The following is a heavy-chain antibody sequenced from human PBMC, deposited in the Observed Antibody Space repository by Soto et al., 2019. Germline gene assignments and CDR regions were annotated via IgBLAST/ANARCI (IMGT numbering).Heavy chain of an antibody. CDR2: IKSKTDGGTT. D-gene: IGHD6-13*01. CDR1: GFTFSNAW. J-gene: IGHJ6*02. Sequence: GGSLRLSCAASGFTFSNAWMNWVRQAPGKGLEWVGRIKSKTDGGTTDYAAPVKGRLTISRDDSKNTLYLQMNSLKTEDTAVYYCTTCSWYMGYYYYGMDVWGQGTTVTVSS. CDR3: TTCSWYMGYYYYGMDV. V-gene: IGHV3-15*07.